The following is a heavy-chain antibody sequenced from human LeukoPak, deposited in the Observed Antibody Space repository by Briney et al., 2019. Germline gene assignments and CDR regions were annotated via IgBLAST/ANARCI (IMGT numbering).Heavy chain of an antibody. D-gene: IGHD3-3*01. CDR2: IYHSGST. CDR1: GGSISSGGYY. V-gene: IGHV4-30-2*01. CDR3: AGERRITIFGVVTAPGDAFDI. J-gene: IGHJ3*02. Sequence: SETLSLTCTVSGGSISSGGYYWSWIRQPPGKGLEWIGYIYHSGSTYYNPSLKSRVTISVDRSKNQFSLKLSSVTAADTAVYYCAGERRITIFGVVTAPGDAFDIWGQGTMVTVSS.